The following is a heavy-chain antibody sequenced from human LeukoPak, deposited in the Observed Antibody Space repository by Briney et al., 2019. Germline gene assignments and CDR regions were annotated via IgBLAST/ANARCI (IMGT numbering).Heavy chain of an antibody. V-gene: IGHV1-69*13. CDR2: IIPIFGTA. D-gene: IGHD2-15*01. CDR3: ARYCSGGSCYPNDDAFDI. J-gene: IGHJ3*02. CDR1: GGTFSSYA. Sequence: ASVKVSCKASGGTFSSYAISWVRQAPGQGLEWRGGIIPIFGTANYAQKFQGRVTITADESTSTAYMELSSLRSEDTAVYYCARYCSGGSCYPNDDAFDIWGQGTMVTVSS.